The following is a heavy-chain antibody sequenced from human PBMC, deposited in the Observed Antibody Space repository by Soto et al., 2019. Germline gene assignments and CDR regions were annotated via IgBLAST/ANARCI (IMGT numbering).Heavy chain of an antibody. D-gene: IGHD6-13*01. CDR3: AGVKRWGSRWSHDI. CDR2: IIPIFGTA. CDR1: GGTFSSYA. V-gene: IGHV1-69*01. Sequence: QVQLVQSGAVVKKPGSSVKVSCKASGGTFSSYAISWVRQAPGQGLEWMGGIIPIFGTANYAQKFQARVTITADECTSTADMGLLSLSSADTAVYYCAGVKRWGSRWSHDIWGQGTMVTVSS. J-gene: IGHJ3*02.